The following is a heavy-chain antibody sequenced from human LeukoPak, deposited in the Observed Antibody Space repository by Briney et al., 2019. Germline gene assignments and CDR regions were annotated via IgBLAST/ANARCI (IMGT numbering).Heavy chain of an antibody. D-gene: IGHD3-3*01. V-gene: IGHV1-8*01. Sequence: GASVKVSCKASGYTFTSYDINWVRQATGQGLEWMGWMNPNSGNTGYAQKFQGRVTMTRNTSISTAYMELSSLRSEDTAVYYCATAYYDFWSGYKIDYYGMDVWGQGTTVTVSS. CDR2: MNPNSGNT. CDR3: ATAYYDFWSGYKIDYYGMDV. J-gene: IGHJ6*02. CDR1: GYTFTSYD.